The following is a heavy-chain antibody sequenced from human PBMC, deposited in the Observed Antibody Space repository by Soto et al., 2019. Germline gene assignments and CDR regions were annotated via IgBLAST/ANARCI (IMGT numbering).Heavy chain of an antibody. Sequence: SETLSLTCTVSGGSISSGGYYWSWIRQHPGKGLEWIGYIYYSGSTYYNPSLKSRVTISVDTSKNQFSLKLSSVTAADTAVYYCARGPDSSHWYFDLWGRGTLVTVSS. J-gene: IGHJ2*01. CDR2: IYYSGST. CDR3: ARGPDSSHWYFDL. CDR1: GGSISSGGYY. V-gene: IGHV4-31*03. D-gene: IGHD3-3*01.